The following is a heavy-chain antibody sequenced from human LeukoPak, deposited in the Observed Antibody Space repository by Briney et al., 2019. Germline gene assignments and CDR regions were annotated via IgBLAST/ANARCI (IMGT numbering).Heavy chain of an antibody. J-gene: IGHJ4*02. CDR2: VDPEDGET. D-gene: IGHD3-22*01. CDR1: GYTFTDYY. V-gene: IGHV1-69-2*01. Sequence: ATVKISCKVSGYTFTDYYMHWVQQAPGKGLEWMGLVDPEDGETIYAEKFQGRVTITADTSTDTAYMELSSLRSEDTAVYYCATVSPYYYDSSGYYYPPDYWGQGTLVTVSS. CDR3: ATVSPYYYDSSGYYYPPDY.